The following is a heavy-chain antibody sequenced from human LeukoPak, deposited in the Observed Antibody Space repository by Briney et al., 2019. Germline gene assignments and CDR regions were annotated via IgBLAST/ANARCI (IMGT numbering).Heavy chain of an antibody. V-gene: IGHV5-51*01. J-gene: IGHJ6*02. CDR1: GYSFTSYW. D-gene: IGHD5-12*01. CDR3: ARRAGGYSDYDYYYYGMDV. Sequence: GESLKISCKGSGYSFTSYWIGWVRQMPGKGLEWMGIIYPGDSDTRYSPSFQGQVTISADKSISTAYLQWSSLKASDTAMYYCARRAGGYSDYDYYYYGMDVWGQGTTVTVSS. CDR2: IYPGDSDT.